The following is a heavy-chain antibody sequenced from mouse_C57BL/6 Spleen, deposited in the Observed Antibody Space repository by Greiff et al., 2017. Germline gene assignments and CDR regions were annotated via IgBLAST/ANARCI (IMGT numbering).Heavy chain of an antibody. Sequence: EVHLVESEGGLVQPGSSMKLSCTASGFTFSDYYMAWVRQVPEKGLEWVANINYDGSSTYYLDSLKSRFIISRDNAKNILYLQMSSLKSEDTATYYCARAGGIRFYYFDYWGQGTTLTVSS. CDR2: INYDGSST. V-gene: IGHV5-16*01. J-gene: IGHJ2*01. CDR1: GFTFSDYY. CDR3: ARAGGIRFYYFDY. D-gene: IGHD1-1*01.